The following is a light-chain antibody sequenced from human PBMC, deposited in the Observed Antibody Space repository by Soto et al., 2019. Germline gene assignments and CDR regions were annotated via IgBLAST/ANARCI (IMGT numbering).Light chain of an antibody. V-gene: IGLV1-44*01. CDR2: SNN. J-gene: IGLJ2*01. CDR3: AAWDDSLNGHVV. CDR1: SSNLGTNT. Sequence: QSVLTQPPSVSGTPGQRVTISCSGSSSNLGTNTVNWYQQLPGTAPKVLIYSNNQRPSGVPDRFSGSKSGTSASLAISGLQSEDEADYYCAAWDDSLNGHVVFGGGTKLTVL.